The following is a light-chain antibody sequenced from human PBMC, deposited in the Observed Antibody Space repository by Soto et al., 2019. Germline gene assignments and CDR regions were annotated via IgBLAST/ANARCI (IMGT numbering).Light chain of an antibody. J-gene: IGLJ3*02. CDR3: TTWDTSLSAVV. CDR1: SSNVGNNI. CDR2: AND. V-gene: IGLV1-51*01. Sequence: QSVLTQPPSVSAAPGQKVTISCSGSSSNVGNNIVSWYQQLPGAVPKLLIYANDKRPSGIPDRFSGSKSGTSATLGITGLQTGDEADYYCTTWDTSLSAVVFGGGTKLTVL.